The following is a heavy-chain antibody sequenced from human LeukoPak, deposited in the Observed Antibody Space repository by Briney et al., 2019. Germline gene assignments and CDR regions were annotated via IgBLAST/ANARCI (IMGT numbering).Heavy chain of an antibody. V-gene: IGHV4-61*02. CDR1: GVSISSGSYY. Sequence: MSSQTLSLTCTVSGVSISSGSYYWSWIRQPAGKGLEWIGRIYTSGSTNYNPSLKSRITISVDTSKNQFSLKLSSVTAADTAVYYCARDAEDYYFDYWGQGTLVTVSS. J-gene: IGHJ4*02. CDR3: ARDAEDYYFDY. CDR2: IYTSGST.